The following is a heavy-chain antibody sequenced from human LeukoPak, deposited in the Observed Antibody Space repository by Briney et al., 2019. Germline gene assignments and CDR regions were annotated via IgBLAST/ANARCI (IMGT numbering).Heavy chain of an antibody. CDR3: ARDFCSSTSCPDRYGMDV. J-gene: IGHJ6*02. CDR1: GYSLSELS. V-gene: IGHV3-21*01. D-gene: IGHD2-2*01. Sequence: ASVKVSCKVSGYSLSELSLNWVRQAPGKGLEWVSSISSSSSYIYYADSVKGRFTISRDNAKNSLYLQMNSLRAEDTAVYYCARDFCSSTSCPDRYGMDVWGQGTTVTVSS. CDR2: ISSSSSYI.